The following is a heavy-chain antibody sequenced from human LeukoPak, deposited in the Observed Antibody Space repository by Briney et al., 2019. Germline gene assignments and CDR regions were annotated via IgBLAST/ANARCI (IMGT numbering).Heavy chain of an antibody. Sequence: GGSLRLSCAASGFTFSTYSMNWVRQAPGKGLEWVSSISSTSSYIYYADSVKGRFTISRDNAQKSLYLQMNSPRAEDTAVYYCARVGYSSGWYFDYWGQGTLVTVSS. D-gene: IGHD6-19*01. J-gene: IGHJ4*02. CDR2: ISSTSSYI. CDR3: ARVGYSSGWYFDY. CDR1: GFTFSTYS. V-gene: IGHV3-21*01.